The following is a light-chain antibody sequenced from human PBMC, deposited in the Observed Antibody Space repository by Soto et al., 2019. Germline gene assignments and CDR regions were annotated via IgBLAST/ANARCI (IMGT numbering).Light chain of an antibody. J-gene: IGKJ1*01. CDR1: QRVTSN. CDR3: QQYNNWRQT. Sequence: LSVSPGERATLSCRASQRVTSNVAWYQQKPGQAPRLLLYGASARATGVPPRFSGSGSGTQFTLTISSLQSEDFAVYYCQQYNNWRQTFGQGTKVDIK. V-gene: IGKV3-15*01. CDR2: GAS.